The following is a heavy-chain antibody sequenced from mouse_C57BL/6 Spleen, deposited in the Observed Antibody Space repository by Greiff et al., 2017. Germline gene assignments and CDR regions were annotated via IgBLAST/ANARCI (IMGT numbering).Heavy chain of an antibody. CDR2: INPSSGYT. D-gene: IGHD2-5*01. V-gene: IGHV1-4*01. CDR1: GYTFTSYT. Sequence: QVQLKQPGAELARPGASVKMSCKASGYTFTSYTMHWVKQRPGQGLEWIGYINPSSGYTKYNQKFKDKATLTADKSSSTAYMQLSSLTSEDSAVYYCASNSKGDFDVWGTGTTVTVSS. J-gene: IGHJ1*03. CDR3: ASNSKGDFDV.